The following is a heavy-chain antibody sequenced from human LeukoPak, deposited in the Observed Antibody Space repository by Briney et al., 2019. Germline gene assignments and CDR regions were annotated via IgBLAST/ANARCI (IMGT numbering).Heavy chain of an antibody. J-gene: IGHJ4*02. CDR2: ISSSGSTI. CDR1: GFTFDDYG. Sequence: PGGSLRLSCAASGFTFDDYGMSWVRQAPGKGLEWVSYISSSGSTIHYADSVKGRFTISRDNAKNSLYLQLNSLRAEDTAVYYCARAIAAHDYWGQRTLVTVSS. CDR3: ARAIAAHDY. V-gene: IGHV3-11*01. D-gene: IGHD6-6*01.